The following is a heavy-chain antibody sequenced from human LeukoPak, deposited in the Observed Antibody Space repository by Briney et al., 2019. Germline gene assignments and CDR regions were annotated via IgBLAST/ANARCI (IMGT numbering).Heavy chain of an antibody. CDR3: ATYSSGWYLGAFDI. Sequence: SETLSLTCTVSGGSISISSYYWGWIRQPPGKGLEWIGSIYYSGSTYYNPSLKSRVTISVDTSKNQFSLKLSSVTAADTAVYYCATYSSGWYLGAFDIWGQGTMVTVSS. V-gene: IGHV4-39*01. D-gene: IGHD6-19*01. J-gene: IGHJ3*02. CDR1: GGSISISSYY. CDR2: IYYSGST.